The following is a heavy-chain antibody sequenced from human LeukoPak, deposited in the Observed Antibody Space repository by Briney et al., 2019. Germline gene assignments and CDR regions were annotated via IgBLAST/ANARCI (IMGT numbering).Heavy chain of an antibody. J-gene: IGHJ3*02. D-gene: IGHD1-26*01. V-gene: IGHV4-59*01. Sequence: PSETLSLTCTVTGGSFSLYYWSWFRQPPGKGLEWIGYVYYNGNTNYNPSLKSRVTISLDTSKNQFSLKLTSVTAADAAVYYCARGGELRYAFDIWGQGTMVTVSS. CDR1: GGSFSLYY. CDR3: ARGGELRYAFDI. CDR2: VYYNGNT.